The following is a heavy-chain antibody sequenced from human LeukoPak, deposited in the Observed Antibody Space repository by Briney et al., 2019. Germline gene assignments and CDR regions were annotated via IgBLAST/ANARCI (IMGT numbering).Heavy chain of an antibody. CDR1: GFTFSNAW. CDR3: TTRLSYYDFWSGSGWFDP. CDR2: IKSKTDGGTT. Sequence: PGGSLRLSCAASGFTFSNAWMSWVRQAPGKGLEWVGRIKSKTDGGTTDYAAPVKGRFTISRDDSKNMLYLQMNSLKTEDTAVYYCTTRLSYYDFWSGSGWFDPWGQGTLVTVSS. J-gene: IGHJ5*02. V-gene: IGHV3-15*01. D-gene: IGHD3-3*01.